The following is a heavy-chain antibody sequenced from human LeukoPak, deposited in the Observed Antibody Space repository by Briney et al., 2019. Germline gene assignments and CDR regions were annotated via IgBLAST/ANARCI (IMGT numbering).Heavy chain of an antibody. Sequence: SVKVSCKASGGTFSSYAISWVRQAPGQGLEWMGGIIPIFGTANYAQKFQGRVTITADESTSTAYMGLSSLRSEDTAVHYCARAPYGSGSYYKLDYWGQGTLVTVSS. CDR1: GGTFSSYA. CDR2: IIPIFGTA. CDR3: ARAPYGSGSYYKLDY. D-gene: IGHD3-10*01. J-gene: IGHJ4*02. V-gene: IGHV1-69*13.